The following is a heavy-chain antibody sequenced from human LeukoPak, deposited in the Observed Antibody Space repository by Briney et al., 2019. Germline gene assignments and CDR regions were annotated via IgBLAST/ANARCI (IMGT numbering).Heavy chain of an antibody. CDR1: GFTFSNAW. J-gene: IGHJ6*03. D-gene: IGHD2-15*01. V-gene: IGHV3-15*01. Sequence: PGGSLRLSCAASGFTFSNAWMSWVRQAPGKGLEWVGRIKNKTDGGTTDYAAPVKGRFTISRDDSKNTLYLQMNSLKTEDTAVYYCTTLKDIVVVVAATPDYYYYMDVWGKGTTVTVSS. CDR2: IKNKTDGGTT. CDR3: TTLKDIVVVVAATPDYYYYMDV.